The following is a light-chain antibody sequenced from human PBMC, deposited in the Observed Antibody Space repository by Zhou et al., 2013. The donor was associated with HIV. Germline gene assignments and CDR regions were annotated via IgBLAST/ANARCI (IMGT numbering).Light chain of an antibody. V-gene: IGKV3-15*01. J-gene: IGKJ1*01. CDR3: QQYNNWPWT. Sequence: EMVMTQSPVTLSVSPGERATLSCRASQSVGSDLAWYQQKPGQAPRLLIYGASTRATGIPARFSGSGSGTEFTLTISSMQSEDFAVYYCQQYNNWPWTFGQGTKVEVK. CDR1: QSVGSD. CDR2: GAS.